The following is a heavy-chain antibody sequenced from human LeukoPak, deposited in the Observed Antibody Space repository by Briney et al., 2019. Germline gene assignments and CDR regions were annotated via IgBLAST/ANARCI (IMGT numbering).Heavy chain of an antibody. Sequence: GGSLRLSCAASGFTSSDNFMSWIRQAPGKGLEWVSYISKSDSTTYYADTVKGRFTISRDSAKNSVYLYMNSLRAEDTAVYYCASAVAAPDQDPPFDYWGQGTLVTVSS. D-gene: IGHD6-25*01. J-gene: IGHJ4*02. CDR2: ISKSDSTT. V-gene: IGHV3-11*01. CDR3: ASAVAAPDQDPPFDY. CDR1: GFTSSDNF.